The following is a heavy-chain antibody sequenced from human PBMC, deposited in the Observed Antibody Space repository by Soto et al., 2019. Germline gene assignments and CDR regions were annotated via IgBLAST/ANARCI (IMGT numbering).Heavy chain of an antibody. CDR3: ARDPHEFWTSYWFDP. CDR1: GYTSNTYG. D-gene: IGHD3-3*01. Sequence: ASVKVSCKTSGYTSNTYGINWVRQAPGQGLELMGWISAYDGKTTYAEKFQGRVTLTTDTSTSTAYMELRSLGSDDTAIYYCARDPHEFWTSYWFDPWGQGTPVTVSS. V-gene: IGHV1-18*01. CDR2: ISAYDGKT. J-gene: IGHJ5*02.